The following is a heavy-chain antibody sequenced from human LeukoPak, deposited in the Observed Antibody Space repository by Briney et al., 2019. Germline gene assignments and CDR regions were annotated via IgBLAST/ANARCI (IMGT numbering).Heavy chain of an antibody. J-gene: IGHJ6*04. D-gene: IGHD3-10*01. CDR3: AKGLGYYASGTYGMDV. V-gene: IGHV3-30*02. CDR1: GFTFSSYG. CDR2: IRYDGSNK. Sequence: GGSLRLSCAASGFTFSSYGMHWVRQAPGKGLEWVAFIRYDGSNKYYADSVKGRFTISRDNSKNTLYLQMNSLRAEDTAIYYCAKGLGYYASGTYGMDVWGKGTTVTVSS.